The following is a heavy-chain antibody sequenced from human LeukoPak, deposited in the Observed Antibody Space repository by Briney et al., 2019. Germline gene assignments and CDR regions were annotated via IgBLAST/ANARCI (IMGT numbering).Heavy chain of an antibody. J-gene: IGHJ4*02. CDR2: INPNSGGT. CDR1: GYTFNGYY. Sequence: WASVKVSCKASGYTFNGYYIHWVRQAPGQGLEWMGWINPNSGGTYYAQKFQGRVTMTRDTSISSAYMELSSLTSDDTAVYYCARVLPCSNGVCPDVFEYWGQGTLVTVSS. V-gene: IGHV1-2*02. D-gene: IGHD2-8*01. CDR3: ARVLPCSNGVCPDVFEY.